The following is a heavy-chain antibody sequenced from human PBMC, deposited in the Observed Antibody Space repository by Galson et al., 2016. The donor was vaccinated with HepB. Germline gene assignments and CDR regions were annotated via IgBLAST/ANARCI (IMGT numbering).Heavy chain of an antibody. CDR3: ARGVDIVATNPAYYHGMDV. D-gene: IGHD5-12*01. CDR2: IWYDGSNK. V-gene: IGHV3-33*08. CDR1: GFTFSSYW. Sequence: SLRLSCAASGFTFSSYWMSWVRQAPGKGLEWAAVIWYDGSNKYYADSVKGRFTISRDNSKNTLYLQMNSLRAEDTAVYYCARGVDIVATNPAYYHGMDVWGQGTTVTVSS. J-gene: IGHJ6*02.